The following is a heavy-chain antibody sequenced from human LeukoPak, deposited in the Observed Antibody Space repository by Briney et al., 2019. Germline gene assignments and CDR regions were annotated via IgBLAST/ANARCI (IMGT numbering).Heavy chain of an antibody. CDR1: GGSISSSSYY. Sequence: SETLSLTCTVSGGSISSSSYYWGWIRQPPGNGLEWIGEINHSGSTNYNPSLKSRVTISVDTSKNQFSLKLSSVTAADTAVYYCARHVKSRRWSWYSNYFDYWGQGTLVTVSS. CDR3: ARHVKSRRWSWYSNYFDY. CDR2: INHSGST. J-gene: IGHJ4*02. V-gene: IGHV4-39*01. D-gene: IGHD6-13*01.